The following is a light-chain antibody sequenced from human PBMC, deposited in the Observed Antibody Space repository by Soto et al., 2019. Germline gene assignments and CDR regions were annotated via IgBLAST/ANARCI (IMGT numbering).Light chain of an antibody. CDR3: QQLNIYPIT. J-gene: IGKJ4*01. V-gene: IGKV1-9*01. CDR2: APS. Sequence: DIQLTQAPSFLSASVGDRVTITCRASQGISTDLVWYQQKPGKAPKLLIYAPSTLQSGVPSRFSGSGSGTHITLTISRLQAEDFATYCCQQLNIYPITFGGGKKGEIK. CDR1: QGISTD.